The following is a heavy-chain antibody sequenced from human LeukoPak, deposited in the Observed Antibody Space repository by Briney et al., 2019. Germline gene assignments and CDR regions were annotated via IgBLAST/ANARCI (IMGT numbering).Heavy chain of an antibody. CDR3: ARVGDGYNEGVIDY. CDR2: IYYSGST. CDR1: GGSISSGGYS. V-gene: IGHV4-30-4*01. D-gene: IGHD5-24*01. J-gene: IGHJ4*02. Sequence: SETLSLTCAVSGGSISSGGYSWSWIRQPPGKGLEWIGYIYYSGSTYYNPSLKSRVTISVDTSKNQFSLKLSSVTAADTAVYYCARVGDGYNEGVIDYWGQGTLVTVSS.